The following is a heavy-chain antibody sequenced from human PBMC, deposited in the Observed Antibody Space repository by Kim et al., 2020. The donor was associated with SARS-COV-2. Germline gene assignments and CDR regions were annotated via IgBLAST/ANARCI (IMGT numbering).Heavy chain of an antibody. CDR1: GGTFSSYA. D-gene: IGHD3-16*01. CDR3: ARIEGAVLGYYGMDV. CDR2: IIPIFGTA. Sequence: SVKVSCKASGGTFSSYAISWVRQAPGQGLEWMGGIIPIFGTANYAQKFQGRVTITADESTSTAYMELSSLRSEDTAVYYCARIEGAVLGYYGMDVWGQGTTVTVSS. V-gene: IGHV1-69*13. J-gene: IGHJ6*02.